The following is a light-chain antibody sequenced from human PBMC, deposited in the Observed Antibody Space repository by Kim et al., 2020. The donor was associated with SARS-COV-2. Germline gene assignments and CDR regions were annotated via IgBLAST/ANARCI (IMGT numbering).Light chain of an antibody. Sequence: EIVMTQSPATLSVSLGERATLSCRASQSVSSNLAWYQQKPGQAPRLLIYGASTRATGIPATFSGSGSGTEFTLTISSLQSEDFAVYYCHQYNNWPRTFGQGTKVDIK. J-gene: IGKJ1*01. CDR2: GAS. V-gene: IGKV3-15*01. CDR3: HQYNNWPRT. CDR1: QSVSSN.